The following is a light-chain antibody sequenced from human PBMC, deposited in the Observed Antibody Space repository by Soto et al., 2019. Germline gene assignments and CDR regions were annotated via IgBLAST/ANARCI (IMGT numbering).Light chain of an antibody. V-gene: IGKV1-12*01. CDR1: RDVGSD. Sequence: QRTQSPSSLSASLGEKIIITCRASRDVGSDVSWYQQKPGKAPKLLIYAASGLPSGVPSRFSGSGSGTDFTLTISSLQPEDFATYYCQQANSFPLTFGGGTKVDI. CDR3: QQANSFPLT. CDR2: AAS. J-gene: IGKJ4*01.